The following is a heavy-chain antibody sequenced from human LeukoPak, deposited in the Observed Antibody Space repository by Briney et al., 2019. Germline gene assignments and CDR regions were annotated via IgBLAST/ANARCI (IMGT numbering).Heavy chain of an antibody. CDR3: ARGALWFGEPVPLPDY. J-gene: IGHJ4*02. V-gene: IGHV4-30-2*01. CDR1: GGSISSGGYS. CDR2: IYHSGST. Sequence: SQTLSLTCAVSGGSISSGGYSWSWIRQPPGKGLEWIGYIYHSGSTYYNPSLKSRVTISVDRPKNQFSLKLSSVTAADMAVYYCARGALWFGEPVPLPDYWGQGTLVTVSS. D-gene: IGHD3-10*01.